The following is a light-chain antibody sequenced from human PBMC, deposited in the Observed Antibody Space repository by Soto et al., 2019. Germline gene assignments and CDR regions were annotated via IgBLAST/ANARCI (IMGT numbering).Light chain of an antibody. CDR3: QSYDSSLSAL. CDR2: GNS. Sequence: QSVRTQPPSVSGTPGQRVTIPCTGSSANIGAGYDVHWYQQLPGTAPKLLIYGNSNRPSGVPDRFSGSKSGTSASLAITGLQAEDEADYYCQSYDSSLSALFGGGTKVTVL. J-gene: IGLJ3*02. CDR1: SANIGAGYD. V-gene: IGLV1-40*01.